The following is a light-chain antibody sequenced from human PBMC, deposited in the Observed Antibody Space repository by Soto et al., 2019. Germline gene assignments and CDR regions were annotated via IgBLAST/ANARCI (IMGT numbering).Light chain of an antibody. CDR3: HQYGNLPLT. J-gene: IGKJ4*01. CDR2: DIS. CDR1: QSVSSN. V-gene: IGKV3D-15*02. Sequence: EIVMTQSPATLSVSPGERATLSCRASQSVSSNLAWYQQKPGQAPRVLIYDISTRATGIPTRFSGSGSGTEFTLTISSLQSEDFAAYYCHQYGNLPLTFGGGTKVDIK.